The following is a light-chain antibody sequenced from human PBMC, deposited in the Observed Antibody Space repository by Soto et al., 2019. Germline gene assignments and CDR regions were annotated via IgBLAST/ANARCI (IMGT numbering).Light chain of an antibody. CDR2: DVS. V-gene: IGLV2-14*01. Sequence: QSALTQPASVSGSPGQLITIPCTGTSSDVGGYNYVSWYQQHPGKAPKLMIYDVSNRPSGVSNRFSGSKSGNTASLTISGLQAEDEADYYCSSYTSSSTRVFGGGTKLTVL. CDR1: SSDVGGYNY. CDR3: SSYTSSSTRV. J-gene: IGLJ3*02.